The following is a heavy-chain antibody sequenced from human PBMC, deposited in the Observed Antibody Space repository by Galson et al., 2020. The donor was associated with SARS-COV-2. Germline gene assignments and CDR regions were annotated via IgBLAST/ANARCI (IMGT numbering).Heavy chain of an antibody. CDR3: ARGETSSSWSTFDN. Sequence: GGSQRLSCAASGFTFSTYWMHWLRQAPGKGLVWVSRINGDGSSTTYADSVKGRFAISRDNAKNTVYMEMNSLRDEDTAVYYCARGETSSSWSTFDNWGQGTLVTVSS. V-gene: IGHV3-74*01. CDR1: GFTFSTYW. D-gene: IGHD6-13*01. J-gene: IGHJ4*02. CDR2: INGDGSST.